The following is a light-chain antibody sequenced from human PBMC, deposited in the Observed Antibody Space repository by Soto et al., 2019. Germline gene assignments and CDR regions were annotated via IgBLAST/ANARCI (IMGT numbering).Light chain of an antibody. CDR2: EVN. V-gene: IGLV2-18*02. J-gene: IGLJ1*01. CDR3: NSYTRSNPYV. Sequence: QSELTRAASVSRSPGQSVTISCTGTSSDVGSYNRVSWYQQPPGTAPKLMIYEVNNRPSGVPDRFSGSKSGNTASLTITGLQAEDEADYYCNSYTRSNPYVFGTGTKVTVL. CDR1: SSDVGSYNR.